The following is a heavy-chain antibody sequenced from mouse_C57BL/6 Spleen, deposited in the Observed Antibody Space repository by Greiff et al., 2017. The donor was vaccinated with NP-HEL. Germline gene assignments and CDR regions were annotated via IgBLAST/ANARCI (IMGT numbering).Heavy chain of an antibody. CDR1: GYAFSSSW. CDR3: ARRDYSNYLYAMDY. V-gene: IGHV1-82*01. D-gene: IGHD2-5*01. Sequence: QVQLQQSGPELVKPGASVKISCKASGYAFSSSWMNWVKQRPGKGLEWIGRIYPGDGDTNYNGKFKGKATLTADKSSSTAYMQLSSLTSEDSAVYFCARRDYSNYLYAMDYWGQGTSVTVSS. CDR2: IYPGDGDT. J-gene: IGHJ4*01.